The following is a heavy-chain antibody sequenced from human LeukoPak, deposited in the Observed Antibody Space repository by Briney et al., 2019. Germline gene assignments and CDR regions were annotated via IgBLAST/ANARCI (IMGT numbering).Heavy chain of an antibody. CDR2: ISYDGSNK. V-gene: IGHV3-30-3*01. CDR3: ARGGSYRRLAFFDY. D-gene: IGHD1-26*01. CDR1: GFTFSSYA. J-gene: IGHJ4*02. Sequence: PGGSLRLSCAASGFTFSSYAMHWVRQAPGKGLEWVAVISYDGSNKYYADSVKGRFTISRDNSKNTLYLQMNSLRAEDTAVYYCARGGSYRRLAFFDYWGQGTLVTVSS.